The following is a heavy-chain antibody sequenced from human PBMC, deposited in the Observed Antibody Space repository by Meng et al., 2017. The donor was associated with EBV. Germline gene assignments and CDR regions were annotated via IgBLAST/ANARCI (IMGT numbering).Heavy chain of an antibody. J-gene: IGHJ4*02. V-gene: IGHV1-69*01. CDR2: FLPRLGAP. CDR3: ASESGRGYTPDY. Sequence: VPLVQAAAEVKKPGSSVKVSCKYSGGPFRYYTISWVRQAPGQGLEWLGGFLPRLGAPNYAQKFHGRVKITADESTSTHYMDLSSLRSEDTAIYYCASESGRGYTPDYWGQGTLVTVSS. CDR1: GGPFRYYT. D-gene: IGHD3-10*01.